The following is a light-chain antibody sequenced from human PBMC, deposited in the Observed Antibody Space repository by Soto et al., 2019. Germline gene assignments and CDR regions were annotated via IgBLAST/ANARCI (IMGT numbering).Light chain of an antibody. CDR1: QSVTSSY. Sequence: EIVLTQSPGTLSLSPGERANLSCRASQSVTSSYLGWYQQKPGQAPRLLIYGASTRATGIPDRFSGSGSGTDFSLTISRLEPEDFAVYYCQQYGSSGTVFGQGTRLEIK. CDR2: GAS. CDR3: QQYGSSGTV. V-gene: IGKV3-20*01. J-gene: IGKJ5*01.